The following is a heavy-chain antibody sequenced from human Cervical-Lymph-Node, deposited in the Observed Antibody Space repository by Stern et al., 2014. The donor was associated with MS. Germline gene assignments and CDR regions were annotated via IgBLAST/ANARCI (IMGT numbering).Heavy chain of an antibody. CDR2: IYPRDSDI. Sequence: VQLVQSGAEVRKPGESLKISCKASGYTFTDYWIGWVRQMPGKGLEWMGIIYPRDSDITYSPSFQGQVTISADRSISTAYLQWSSLRASDTAIYYCARRMPPDYSGQGTLVTVSS. J-gene: IGHJ4*02. CDR3: ARRMPPDY. V-gene: IGHV5-51*03. CDR1: GYTFTDYW. D-gene: IGHD2-2*01.